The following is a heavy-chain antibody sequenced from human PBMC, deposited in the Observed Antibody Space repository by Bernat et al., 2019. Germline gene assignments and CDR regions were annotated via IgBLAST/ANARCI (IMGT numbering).Heavy chain of an antibody. J-gene: IGHJ4*02. CDR3: AREAAAGTGGAVYYFDY. CDR2: TYYRSKWYN. V-gene: IGHV6-1*01. Sequence: QVQLQQSGPGLVKPSQTLSLTCAISGDSVSSNSAAWNWIRQSPSRGLEWLGRTYYRSKWYNDYAVSVKSRITINPDTSKNQFSLQLNSVTPEDTAVYYCAREAAAGTGGAVYYFDYWGQGTLVTISS. D-gene: IGHD6-13*01. CDR1: GDSVSSNSAA.